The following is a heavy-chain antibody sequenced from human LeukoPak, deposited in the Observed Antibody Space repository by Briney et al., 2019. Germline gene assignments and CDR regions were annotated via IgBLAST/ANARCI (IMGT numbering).Heavy chain of an antibody. D-gene: IGHD1-1*01. CDR1: GFTVSNSY. CDR2: IYSGTTT. Sequence: GGSLRLSCAASGFTVSNSYVSWVRQAPGKGLEWVSGIYSGTTTYYRDSVKGRFTISRDNSKNTLYLQMNSPRAEDTAVYYCAKDKPNWNPRGSDAFDIWGQGTMVTVSS. CDR3: AKDKPNWNPRGSDAFDI. V-gene: IGHV3-53*01. J-gene: IGHJ3*02.